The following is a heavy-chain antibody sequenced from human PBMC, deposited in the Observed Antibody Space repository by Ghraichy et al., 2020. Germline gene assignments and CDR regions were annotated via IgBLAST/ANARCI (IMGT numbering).Heavy chain of an antibody. Sequence: GGSLRLSCAASGFTFSSYAMSWVRQAPGKGLEWVSAISGSGGSTYYADSVKGRFTISRDNSKNTLYLQMNSLRAEDTAVYYCAKGYSNYDYYYYYGMDVWGQGTTVTVSS. CDR1: GFTFSSYA. CDR3: AKGYSNYDYYYYYGMDV. J-gene: IGHJ6*02. D-gene: IGHD4-11*01. CDR2: ISGSGGST. V-gene: IGHV3-23*01.